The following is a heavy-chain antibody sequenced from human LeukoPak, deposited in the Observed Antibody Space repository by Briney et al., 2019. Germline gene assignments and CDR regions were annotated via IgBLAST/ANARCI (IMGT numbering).Heavy chain of an antibody. CDR3: TREGSLGY. V-gene: IGHV4-61*02. J-gene: IGHJ4*02. CDR1: GGSISTDSYY. D-gene: IGHD2-15*01. Sequence: SQTLSLTCTVSGGSISTDSYYWSWIRQPAGKGLEWIGRIYASGSTNYNPSLKSRVTISLDTSKNQFSLKLSSVTAADTAVYYCTREGSLGYWGQGTLVTVSS. CDR2: IYASGST.